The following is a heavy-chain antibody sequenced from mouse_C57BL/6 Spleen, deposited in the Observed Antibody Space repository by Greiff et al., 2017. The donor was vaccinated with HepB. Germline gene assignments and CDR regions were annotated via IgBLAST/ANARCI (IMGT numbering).Heavy chain of an antibody. CDR3: AGDRYGVDYYSMDY. CDR2: INHDGSST. CDR1: GFTFSDYY. Sequence: EVKLVESEGVLVQPGSSMKLSFTASGFTFSDYYMAWVRQVPEKGLEWVANINHDGSSTYYLDSLKNRFIISRDYAKNILYLQMSSLKSEVTATYYCAGDRYGVDYYSMDYWGQGTSVNVSS. D-gene: IGHD1-2*01. V-gene: IGHV5-16*01. J-gene: IGHJ4*01.